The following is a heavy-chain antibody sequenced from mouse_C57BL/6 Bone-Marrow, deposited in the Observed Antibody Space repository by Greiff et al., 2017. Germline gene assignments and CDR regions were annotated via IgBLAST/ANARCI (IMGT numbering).Heavy chain of an antibody. Sequence: VKLVESGAELARPGASVKMSCKASGYTFTSYTMHWVKQRPGQGLEWIGYINPSSGYTKYNQKFKDKATLTADKSSSTAYMQLSSLTSEDSAVYYYARLWLGDWGQGTRVTVSA. CDR3: ARLWLGD. CDR2: INPSSGYT. D-gene: IGHD2-2*01. V-gene: IGHV1-4*01. CDR1: GYTFTSYT. J-gene: IGHJ3*01.